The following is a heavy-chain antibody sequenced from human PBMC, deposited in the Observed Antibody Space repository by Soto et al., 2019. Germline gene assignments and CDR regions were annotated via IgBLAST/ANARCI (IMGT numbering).Heavy chain of an antibody. V-gene: IGHV4-30-4*01. CDR1: GGSTSIDNY. Sequence: PSETLSLTCTVSGGSTSIDNYWSRIRQPPGKGLEWIGHIYYSGNTDYNPSLKSRLAISIDTSKNQFSLKLSSVTAADTAVYFCAREGGESSDGLYYFDSWGQGSLVTVSS. J-gene: IGHJ4*02. CDR2: IYYSGNT. D-gene: IGHD3-16*01. CDR3: AREGGESSDGLYYFDS.